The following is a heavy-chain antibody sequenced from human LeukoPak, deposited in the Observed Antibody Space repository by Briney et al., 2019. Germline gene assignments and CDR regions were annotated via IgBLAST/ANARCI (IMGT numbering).Heavy chain of an antibody. CDR2: INHSGST. J-gene: IGHJ4*02. V-gene: IGHV4-34*01. D-gene: IGHD3-3*01. Sequence: SETLSLTRAVYGGSFSGYYWSWIRQPPGKGLEWIGEINHSGSTNYNPSLKSRVTISVDTSKNQFSLKLSSVTAADTAVYYCARGLRFLEWSPTGDYWGQGTLVTVSS. CDR3: ARGLRFLEWSPTGDY. CDR1: GGSFSGYY.